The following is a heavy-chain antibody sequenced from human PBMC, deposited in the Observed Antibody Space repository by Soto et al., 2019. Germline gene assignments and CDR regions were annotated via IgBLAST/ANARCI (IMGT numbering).Heavy chain of an antibody. CDR2: IYYSGST. CDR3: ARASVEMATIGAFDI. J-gene: IGHJ3*02. V-gene: IGHV4-31*03. D-gene: IGHD5-12*01. CDR1: GGSISSGGYY. Sequence: SETLSLTCTVSGGSISSGGYYWSWIRQHPGKGLEWIGYIYYSGSTYYNPSLKSRVTISVDTSKNQFSLKLSSVTAADTAVYYCARASVEMATIGAFDIWGQGTMVTVS.